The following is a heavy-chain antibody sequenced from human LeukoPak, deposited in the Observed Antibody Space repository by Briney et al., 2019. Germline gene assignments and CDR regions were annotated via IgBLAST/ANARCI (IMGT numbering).Heavy chain of an antibody. D-gene: IGHD6-19*01. V-gene: IGHV3-66*01. CDR1: GFTVSSNY. Sequence: GGSLRLSCAASGFTVSSNYMSWVRQAPGKGLEWVSVIYSGGSTYYADSVKGRFTISRDNSENTLYLQMNSLRAEDTAVYYCASLGYSSGLDYWGQGTLVTVSS. CDR3: ASLGYSSGLDY. J-gene: IGHJ4*02. CDR2: IYSGGST.